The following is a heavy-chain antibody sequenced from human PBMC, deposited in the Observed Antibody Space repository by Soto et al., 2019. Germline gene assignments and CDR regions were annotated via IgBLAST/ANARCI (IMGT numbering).Heavy chain of an antibody. CDR3: RKGAPRVPTGYFAP. J-gene: IGHJ5*02. Sequence: EVQLLESGGGSLQTGGSLRLSCAASGFTFSAYSMVWVRQSPGKGLEWVSALSSSGGSTYYADSVKGRFTISRDNSKNTLYLKMNSLSADDTAVYFCRKGAPRVPTGYFAPWGQGTRVTVSS. CDR1: GFTFSAYS. CDR2: LSSSGGST. D-gene: IGHD2-8*02. V-gene: IGHV3-23*01.